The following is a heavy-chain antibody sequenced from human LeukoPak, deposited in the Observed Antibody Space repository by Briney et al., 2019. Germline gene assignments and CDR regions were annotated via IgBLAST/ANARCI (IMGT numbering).Heavy chain of an antibody. Sequence: SETLSLTYTVSGGSISSYYWSWIRQPPGKGLEWIGYIYYSGSTNYNPSLKSRVTISVDTSKNQFSLKLSSVTAADTAVYYCARGDFDWLSRFDYWGQGTLVTVSS. J-gene: IGHJ4*02. D-gene: IGHD3-9*01. CDR2: IYYSGST. CDR3: ARGDFDWLSRFDY. V-gene: IGHV4-59*01. CDR1: GGSISSYY.